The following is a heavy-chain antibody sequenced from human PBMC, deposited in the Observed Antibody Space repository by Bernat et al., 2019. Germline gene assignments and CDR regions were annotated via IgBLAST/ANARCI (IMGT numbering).Heavy chain of an antibody. CDR3: ARDVGSLIDSSGYFDY. V-gene: IGHV3-74*01. CDR1: GFTFSSYW. D-gene: IGHD3-22*01. CDR2: INSDGSST. J-gene: IGHJ4*02. Sequence: EVQLVESGGGLVQPGGSLRLSCAASGFTFSSYWMHWVRQAPGKGLVWVSCINSDGSSTSYADSVKGRFTISRDNAKNTLYLQMNSLRAEDTAVYYCARDVGSLIDSSGYFDYWGQGTLVTVSS.